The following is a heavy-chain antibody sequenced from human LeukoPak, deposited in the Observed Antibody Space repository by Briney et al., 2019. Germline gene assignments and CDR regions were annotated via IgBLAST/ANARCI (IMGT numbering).Heavy chain of an antibody. J-gene: IGHJ4*02. Sequence: GASVKVSCKVSGYTLTELSMHWVRQAPGKGLEWMGGFDPEDGETIYAQKLQGRVTMTTDTSTSTAYMELRSLRSDDTAVYYCAIWFGELNRDYWGQGTLVTVSS. CDR3: AIWFGELNRDY. V-gene: IGHV1-24*01. CDR1: GYTLTELS. D-gene: IGHD3-10*01. CDR2: FDPEDGET.